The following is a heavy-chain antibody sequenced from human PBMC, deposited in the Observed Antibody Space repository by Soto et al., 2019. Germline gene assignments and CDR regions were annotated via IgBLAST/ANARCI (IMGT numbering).Heavy chain of an antibody. V-gene: IGHV1-46*01. CDR1: GYIFSNYY. D-gene: IGHD1-26*01. Sequence: ASVKVSCKASGYIFSNYYIHWVRQAPGQGLEWMGIINPSGSSTRYAQKFQGRVTMTRDTSSSTVYMELSSLRLEDTAVYYCARDVGDSGSHWFDPRGQGRLVTVSS. J-gene: IGHJ5*02. CDR2: INPSGSST. CDR3: ARDVGDSGSHWFDP.